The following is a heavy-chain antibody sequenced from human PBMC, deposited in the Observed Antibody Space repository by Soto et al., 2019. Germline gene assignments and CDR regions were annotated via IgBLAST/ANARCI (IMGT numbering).Heavy chain of an antibody. J-gene: IGHJ3*02. CDR1: GYTFTGYY. V-gene: IGHV1-2*04. D-gene: IGHD1-26*01. CDR2: INPNSGGT. CDR3: ARPGDGEATVGAFDI. Sequence: QVQLVQSGAEVKKPGASVKVSCKASGYTFTGYYMHWVRQAPGQGLEWMGWINPNSGGTNYAQKFQGWVTMTRDTSISTAYMELSRLRSDDTAVYYCARPGDGEATVGAFDIWGQGTMVTVSS.